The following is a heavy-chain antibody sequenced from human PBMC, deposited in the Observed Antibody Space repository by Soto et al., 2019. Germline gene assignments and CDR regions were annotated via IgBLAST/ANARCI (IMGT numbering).Heavy chain of an antibody. D-gene: IGHD3-22*01. V-gene: IGHV1-3*01. CDR3: ARSPYSSGSYYPIDY. J-gene: IGHJ4*02. CDR1: GYTFTTFA. CDR2: INADNGNT. Sequence: ASVKVSCKASGYTFTTFAMHWVRQAPGQRLEWMGCINADNGNTKYSQKFQGRVTMTRDTSTSTVYMELGSLRSEDTAVYYCARSPYSSGSYYPIDYWGQGTLVTVSS.